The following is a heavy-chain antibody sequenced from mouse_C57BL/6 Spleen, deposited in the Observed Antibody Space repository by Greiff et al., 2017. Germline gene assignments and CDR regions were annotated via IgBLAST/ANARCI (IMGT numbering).Heavy chain of an antibody. J-gene: IGHJ4*01. CDR2: IYPGSGST. V-gene: IGHV1-55*01. Sequence: QVQLQQSGAELVKPGASVKMSCKASGYTFTSYWITWVKQRPGQGLEWIGDIYPGSGSTNYNEKFKSKATLTVDTSSSTAYMQLSSLTSEDSAVYYCARRGTYYAMDYWGQGTSVTVSS. CDR1: GYTFTSYW. D-gene: IGHD3-3*01. CDR3: ARRGTYYAMDY.